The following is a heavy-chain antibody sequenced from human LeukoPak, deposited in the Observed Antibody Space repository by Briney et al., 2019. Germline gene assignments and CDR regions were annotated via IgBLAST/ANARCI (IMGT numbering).Heavy chain of an antibody. CDR3: ARVMVVVAATAFDI. D-gene: IGHD2-15*01. CDR2: ISAYNGNT. Sequence: GASVKVSCKASGYTFTSYGISWVRQAPGQGLEWMGWISAYNGNTNYALKLQGRVTMTTDTSTSTAYMELRSLRSDDTAVYYCARVMVVVAATAFDIWGQGTMVTVSS. J-gene: IGHJ3*02. CDR1: GYTFTSYG. V-gene: IGHV1-18*01.